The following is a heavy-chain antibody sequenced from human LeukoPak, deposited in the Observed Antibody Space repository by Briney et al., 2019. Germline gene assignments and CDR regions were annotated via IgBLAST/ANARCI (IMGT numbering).Heavy chain of an antibody. Sequence: ASVKVSCKVSGYTLTELSMHWVRQAPGKGLEWMGGFDPEDGETIYAQKFQGRVTMTEDTSTDTAYMELSSLRSEDTAVYYCATCRTIFGVVNCDAFDIWGQGTMVTVSS. D-gene: IGHD3-3*01. CDR3: ATCRTIFGVVNCDAFDI. CDR2: FDPEDGET. V-gene: IGHV1-24*01. CDR1: GYTLTELS. J-gene: IGHJ3*02.